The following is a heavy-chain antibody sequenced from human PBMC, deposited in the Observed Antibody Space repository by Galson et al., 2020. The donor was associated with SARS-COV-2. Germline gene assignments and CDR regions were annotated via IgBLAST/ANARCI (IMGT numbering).Heavy chain of an antibody. Sequence: SETLSLTCAVSGSSISSGYYWGWIRQPPGKGLEWIGSIYHSGSTYYNPSLKSRVTISVDTSKNQFSLKLSSVTAADTAVYYCARLAPDEYSSSGWFDPWGQGTLVTVSS. D-gene: IGHD6-6*01. CDR3: ARLAPDEYSSSGWFDP. CDR2: IYHSGST. V-gene: IGHV4-38-2*01. J-gene: IGHJ5*02. CDR1: GSSISSGYY.